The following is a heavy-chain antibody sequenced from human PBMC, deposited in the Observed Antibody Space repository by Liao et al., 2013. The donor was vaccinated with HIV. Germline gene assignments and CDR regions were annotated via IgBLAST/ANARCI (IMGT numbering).Heavy chain of an antibody. CDR1: GGSFSVYY. V-gene: IGHV4-34*01. Sequence: QVQLQQWGAGLLKPSETLSLTCAVYGGSFSVYYWSWIRQPPREGAWSGLGKVNHSGSTNYNPSLKSRVTISVDTSKNQFSLNLSSLTASDTAVYYCARAGRWLQVPFDYWGQGTQVTVSP. CDR2: VNHSGST. J-gene: IGHJ4*02. D-gene: IGHD5-24*01. CDR3: ARAGRWLQVPFDY.